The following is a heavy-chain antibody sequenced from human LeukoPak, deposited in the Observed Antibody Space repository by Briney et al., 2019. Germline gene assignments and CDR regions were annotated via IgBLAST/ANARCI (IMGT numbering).Heavy chain of an antibody. J-gene: IGHJ4*02. V-gene: IGHV1-2*02. D-gene: IGHD3-22*01. Sequence: ASVKVSCKASGYTFTGYYMHWVRQALGQGLEWMGWINPNSGGTNYAQKFQGRVTMTRDTSISTAYMELSRLRSDDTAVYYCARVIGGYTYYYDSSGYFPDYWGQGTLLTVSS. CDR3: ARVIGGYTYYYDSSGYFPDY. CDR2: INPNSGGT. CDR1: GYTFTGYY.